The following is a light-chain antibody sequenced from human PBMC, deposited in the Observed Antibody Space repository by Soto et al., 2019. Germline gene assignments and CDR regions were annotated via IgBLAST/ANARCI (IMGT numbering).Light chain of an antibody. J-gene: IGKJ1*01. V-gene: IGKV1-5*01. CDR1: QSISSW. CDR3: QQYNSYSRT. CDR2: YAS. Sequence: DIQMTQSPSTLSASVGDMVTITCRASQSISSWLAWYQQKPGKAPKLLIYYASSLESGVPSRFSGSGSGTEFTLTISSLQPDDFATYYCQQYNSYSRTFGQGTKVDIK.